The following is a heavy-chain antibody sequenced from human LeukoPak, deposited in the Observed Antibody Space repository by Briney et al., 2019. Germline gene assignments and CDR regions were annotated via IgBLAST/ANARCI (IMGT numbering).Heavy chain of an antibody. D-gene: IGHD3-22*01. CDR2: IYYSGST. CDR3: ATRHYYDSSEGEHDAFDI. CDR1: GGSISSGDYY. V-gene: IGHV4-30-4*08. J-gene: IGHJ3*02. Sequence: SQTLSLTCTVSGGSISSGDYYWSWIRQPPGKGLECIGYIYYSGSTYYNPSLKSRVTISVDTSKNQFSLKLSSVTAADTAVYYCATRHYYDSSEGEHDAFDIWGQGTMVTVSS.